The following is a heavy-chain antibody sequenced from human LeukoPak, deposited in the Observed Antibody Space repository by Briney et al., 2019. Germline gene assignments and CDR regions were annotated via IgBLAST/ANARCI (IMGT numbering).Heavy chain of an antibody. CDR1: GGSISSYY. J-gene: IGHJ3*02. D-gene: IGHD1-1*01. Sequence: SETLSLTCTVSGGSISSYYWSWIRQPPGKGLEWIGYIYYSGSTNYNPSLKSRVTISVDTSKNQFSLKLSSVTAADTAVYYCARVGPLAQLERRSAFDIWGQGTMVTVSS. V-gene: IGHV4-59*01. CDR3: ARVGPLAQLERRSAFDI. CDR2: IYYSGST.